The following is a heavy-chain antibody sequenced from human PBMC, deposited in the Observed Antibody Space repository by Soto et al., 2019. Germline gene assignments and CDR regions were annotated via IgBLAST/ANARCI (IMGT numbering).Heavy chain of an antibody. D-gene: IGHD4-4*01. CDR3: ARERQPYINSQAVCFGP. Sequence: KPSETLALTCTVSGGSISRGGYYWSWIRQYPGKGLEWIGNIFYSGTTSYNPSLKSRVAISIDTSKNQFSLKLSSVTAAATAVYYCARERQPYINSQAVCFGPWGQGTLVTVSS. V-gene: IGHV4-31*03. CDR2: IFYSGTT. J-gene: IGHJ5*02. CDR1: GGSISRGGYY.